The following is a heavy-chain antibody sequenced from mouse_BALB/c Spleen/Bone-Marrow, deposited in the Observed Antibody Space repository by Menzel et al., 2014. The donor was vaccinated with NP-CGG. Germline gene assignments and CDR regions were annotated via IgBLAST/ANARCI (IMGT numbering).Heavy chain of an antibody. V-gene: IGHV7-1*02. CDR2: SRDKANDYTT. Sequence: EVKLVESGGDLVQPGGSLRLSCATSGFTFSDFYMEWVRQPPGKRLEWIGASRDKANDYTTEYSASVKGRFFVSRDTSQSIHYLQMNALRAEDTAIYYCARSTVNYFDYWGQGTTLPV. CDR3: ARSTVNYFDY. J-gene: IGHJ2*01. CDR1: GFTFSDFY. D-gene: IGHD2-10*02.